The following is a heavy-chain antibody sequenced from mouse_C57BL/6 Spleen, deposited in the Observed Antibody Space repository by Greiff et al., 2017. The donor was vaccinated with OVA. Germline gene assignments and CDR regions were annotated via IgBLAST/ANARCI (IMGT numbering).Heavy chain of an antibody. CDR3: ARVYDYDCYAMDY. Sequence: EVQVVESGPGLVKPSQSLSLTCSVTGYSITSGYYWNWIRQFPGNKLEWMGYISYDGSNNYNPSLKNRISITRDTSKNQFFLKLNSVTTEDTATYYCARVYDYDCYAMDYWGQGTSVTVSS. D-gene: IGHD2-4*01. CDR2: ISYDGSN. V-gene: IGHV3-6*01. CDR1: GYSITSGYY. J-gene: IGHJ4*01.